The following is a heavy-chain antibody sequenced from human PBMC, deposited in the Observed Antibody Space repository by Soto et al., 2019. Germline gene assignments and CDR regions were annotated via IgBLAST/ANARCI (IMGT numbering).Heavy chain of an antibody. J-gene: IGHJ4*02. Sequence: EVQLVESGGGLVQPGGSLRLYCAASGFTFSSYAMHWVRQAPGKGLEYVSAIVSSGGSTYYANSVKGRFTISIDNSKNTLYLQMGSRRAEDMAVYYCAIGAERFDYWGQGTLVTVSS. CDR1: GFTFSSYA. V-gene: IGHV3-64*01. CDR2: IVSSGGST. CDR3: AIGAERFDY.